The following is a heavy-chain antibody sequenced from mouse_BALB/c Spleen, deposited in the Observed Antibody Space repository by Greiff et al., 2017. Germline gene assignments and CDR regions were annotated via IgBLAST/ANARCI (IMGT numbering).Heavy chain of an antibody. CDR1: GYTFTSYW. CDR2: INPSTGYT. CDR3: ARYYGNYRFAY. V-gene: IGHV1-7*01. Sequence: QVQLQESGAELAKPGASVKMSCKASGYTFTSYWMHWVKQRPGQGLEWIGYINPSTGYTEYNQKFKDKATLTADKSSSTAYMQLSSLTSEDSAVYYCARYYGNYRFAYWGQGTLVTVSA. J-gene: IGHJ3*01. D-gene: IGHD2-1*01.